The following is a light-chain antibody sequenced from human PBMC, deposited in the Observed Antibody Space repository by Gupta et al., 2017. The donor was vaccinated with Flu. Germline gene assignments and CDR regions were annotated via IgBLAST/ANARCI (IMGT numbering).Light chain of an antibody. CDR1: QTISIY. Sequence: DIQMTQSPSSLSASVGDRVTITCRASQTISIYLNWYQQKPGKAPKFLIYAASSLQSGVPSRFSGSGSGTDFTLTISKLQPEDFATYYCQQSDSTMCTFGQGTKVDI. CDR2: AAS. J-gene: IGKJ2*02. CDR3: QQSDSTMCT. V-gene: IGKV1-39*01.